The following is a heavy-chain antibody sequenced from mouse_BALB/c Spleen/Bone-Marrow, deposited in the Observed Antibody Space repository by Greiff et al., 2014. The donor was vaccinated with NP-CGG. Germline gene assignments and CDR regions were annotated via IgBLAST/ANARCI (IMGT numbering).Heavy chain of an antibody. Sequence: QVQLQQSGPGLVAPSQSLSITCTVSGFSLTSYGVHWVRQPPGKGLEWLGVIWAGGSTNYNSALMSRLNISKDNSKSQVFLKMNSLQTDDTAMYYCARVPAYYPYAMDDWGQGTSVTVSS. CDR3: ARVPAYYPYAMDD. D-gene: IGHD2-10*01. V-gene: IGHV2-9*02. CDR2: IWAGGST. CDR1: GFSLTSYG. J-gene: IGHJ4*01.